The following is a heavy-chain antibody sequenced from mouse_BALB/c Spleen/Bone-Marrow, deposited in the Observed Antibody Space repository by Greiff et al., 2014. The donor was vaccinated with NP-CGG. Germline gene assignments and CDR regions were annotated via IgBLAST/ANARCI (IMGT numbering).Heavy chain of an antibody. CDR1: GFNIKDTY. Sequence: EVQGVESGAELVKPGASVKLSCTASGFNIKDTYMHWVKQRPEQGLEWIGRIDPANGNTKYDPKFQGKATITADTSSSTAYLQLSSLTSEDTAVYYCAAYYRYLAWYAYWGQGTLVTVSA. J-gene: IGHJ3*01. D-gene: IGHD2-14*01. CDR3: AAYYRYLAWYAY. V-gene: IGHV14-3*02. CDR2: IDPANGNT.